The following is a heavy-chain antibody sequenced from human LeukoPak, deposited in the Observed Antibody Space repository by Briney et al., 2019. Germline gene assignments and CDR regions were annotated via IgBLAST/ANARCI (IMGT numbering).Heavy chain of an antibody. Sequence: ASVKVSCKASGYTFTTYDINWVRQATGQGLEWMGWMNPNTGNIGYAQKFQGRVTITRNTSISTAYMELSSLTSEDTAVYYCARVGFVDKSFDSWGQGTLVTVSS. D-gene: IGHD1-26*01. V-gene: IGHV1-8*03. CDR3: ARVGFVDKSFDS. J-gene: IGHJ4*02. CDR2: MNPNTGNI. CDR1: GYTFTTYD.